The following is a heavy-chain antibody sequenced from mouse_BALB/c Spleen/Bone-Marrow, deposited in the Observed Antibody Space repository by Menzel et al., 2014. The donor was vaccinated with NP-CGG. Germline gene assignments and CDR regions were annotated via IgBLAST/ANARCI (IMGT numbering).Heavy chain of an antibody. V-gene: IGHV1-85*01. CDR3: SRRVDYDYDGGAWSAY. CDR1: GYTFTSYD. J-gene: IGHJ3*01. CDR2: IFPGDGST. Sequence: QVQLKQSGAELVKPGASVKLSCKASGYTFTSYDLNWVRQRPEQGLEWIGWIFPGDGSTKYNEKFKGKATLTADKSSSTAYMQLSRLTSEDSAVYFWSRRVDYDYDGGAWSAYWGQGTLVTVSA. D-gene: IGHD2-4*01.